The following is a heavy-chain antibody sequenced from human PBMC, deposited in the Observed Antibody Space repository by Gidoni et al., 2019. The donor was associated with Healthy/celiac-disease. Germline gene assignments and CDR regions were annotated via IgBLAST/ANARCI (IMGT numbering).Heavy chain of an antibody. D-gene: IGHD2-2*02. CDR1: GGTSSGYA. Sequence: QLVQSGAEVKKPGSSVKVSCKAAGGTSSGYAISWVRQAPGQGLEWMGGIIPIFGTANYAQKFQGRVTITADKSTSTAYMELSSLRSEDTAVYYCARVTVVVPAAISGDAFDIWGQGTMVTVSS. CDR3: ARVTVVVPAAISGDAFDI. J-gene: IGHJ3*02. CDR2: IIPIFGTA. V-gene: IGHV1-69*06.